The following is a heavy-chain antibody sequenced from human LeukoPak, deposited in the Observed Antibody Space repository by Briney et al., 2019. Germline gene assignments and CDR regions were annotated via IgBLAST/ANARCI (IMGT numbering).Heavy chain of an antibody. V-gene: IGHV1-69*05. J-gene: IGHJ3*02. Sequence: ASVKVSCKASGGTFSSYAISWVRQAPGQGVEGMGGIIPIFGTANYAQKFQGRVTITTDESTTTAYMELSSLRSEDTAVYYCARGYQLLYDAFDIWGQGTMVTVS. CDR3: ARGYQLLYDAFDI. D-gene: IGHD2-2*02. CDR1: GGTFSSYA. CDR2: IIPIFGTA.